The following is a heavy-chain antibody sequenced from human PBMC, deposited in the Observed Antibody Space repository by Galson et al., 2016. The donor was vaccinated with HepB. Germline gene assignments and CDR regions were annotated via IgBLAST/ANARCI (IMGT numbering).Heavy chain of an antibody. Sequence: TLSLTCDVSGGSIGSSYWWSWVRQPPGKGLEWIGYIYYSGSTNYNPSLKSRVTISVDTSKNQFSLKLSSVTAADTAVYYCARGDDILTGTYYFDYWGQGTLVTVSS. CDR3: ARGDDILTGTYYFDY. CDR2: IYYSGST. V-gene: IGHV4-30-4*01. J-gene: IGHJ4*02. CDR1: GGSIGSSYW. D-gene: IGHD3-9*01.